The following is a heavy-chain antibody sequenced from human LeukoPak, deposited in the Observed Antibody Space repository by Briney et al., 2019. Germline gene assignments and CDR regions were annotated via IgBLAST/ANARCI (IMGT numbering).Heavy chain of an antibody. J-gene: IGHJ4*02. Sequence: GESLKLSCKGSGYSFTSYWIRWVPQMPGKGLEWIGIIYPGDSDTRYSPSFQGQVTISADKSISTAYLQWSSLKGSDTAMYYCARRAYGDSTHDFDYWGQGTLVTVSS. CDR3: ARRAYGDSTHDFDY. D-gene: IGHD4-17*01. CDR2: IYPGDSDT. CDR1: GYSFTSYW. V-gene: IGHV5-51*03.